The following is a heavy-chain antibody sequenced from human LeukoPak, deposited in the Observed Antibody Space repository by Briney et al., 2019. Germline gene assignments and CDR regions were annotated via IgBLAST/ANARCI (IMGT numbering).Heavy chain of an antibody. CDR2: INPNTGGT. V-gene: IGHV1-2*06. CDR1: GYTFTGYY. Sequence: ASVKVSCKASGYTFTGYYMHWVRQAPGQGLEWMGRINPNTGGTNYAQKFQGRVTMTRDTSISTAYMELSRLRSDDTAVYYCARGYYYDSSGYYSPPHFDYWGQGTLVTVSS. CDR3: ARGYYYDSSGYYSPPHFDY. J-gene: IGHJ4*02. D-gene: IGHD3-22*01.